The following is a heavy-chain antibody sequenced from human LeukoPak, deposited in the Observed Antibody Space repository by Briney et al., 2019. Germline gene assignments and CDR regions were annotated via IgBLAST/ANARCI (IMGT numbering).Heavy chain of an antibody. CDR2: IYYTGTT. V-gene: IGHV4-59*01. CDR3: ARGHRGLGY. CDR1: GASISDYY. D-gene: IGHD3-16*01. J-gene: IGHJ4*02. Sequence: SETLSLTCTVSGASISDYYWSWIRQPPGKGREWIGYIYYTGTTNYNPSLKSRVTISVDTSKNQFSLKLTSVTAADTAVYYCARGHRGLGYWGQGTLVTVSS.